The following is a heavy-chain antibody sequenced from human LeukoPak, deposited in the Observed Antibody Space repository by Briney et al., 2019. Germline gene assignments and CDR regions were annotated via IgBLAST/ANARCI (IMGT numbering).Heavy chain of an antibody. V-gene: IGHV3-74*01. D-gene: IGHD6-19*01. CDR1: GFTFSNFW. Sequence: PGGSLRLSCAASGFTFSNFWMHWVRQAPGKGLVWVALIYGDGSFTRYADSVKGRFTISRDNAKNTVYLQMNSLRAEDTAVYYCAREDSSGWYRRLDYWGQGTLVTVSS. CDR3: AREDSSGWYRRLDY. CDR2: IYGDGSFT. J-gene: IGHJ4*02.